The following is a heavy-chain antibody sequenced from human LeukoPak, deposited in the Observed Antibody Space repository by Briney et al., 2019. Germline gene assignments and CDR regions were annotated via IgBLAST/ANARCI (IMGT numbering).Heavy chain of an antibody. CDR3: TSANYGPAY. D-gene: IGHD5-24*01. J-gene: IGHJ4*02. V-gene: IGHV3-7*01. Sequence: GGSLRLSCAASGFTFSSACMSWVRQAPGKGLEWVANVNQDGSGKYYVDSVKGRFTISKDNAKNSLYLQMNSLRAEDTAVYYCTSANYGPAYWGQGTLVTVSS. CDR1: GFTFSSAC. CDR2: VNQDGSGK.